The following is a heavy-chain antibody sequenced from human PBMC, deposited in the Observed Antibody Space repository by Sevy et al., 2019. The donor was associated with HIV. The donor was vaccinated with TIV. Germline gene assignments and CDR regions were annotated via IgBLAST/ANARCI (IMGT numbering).Heavy chain of an antibody. Sequence: GGSLRLSCAASGFTFSSAWMSWVRLAPGKGLEWVGRIKSKTDGGTIDYAAPVKGRFTISREDAKNTLDLQMNSLKTEDKAVYYCITDPGYRGYDEEVINYYYYGMDVWGQGTTVTVSS. V-gene: IGHV3-15*01. CDR1: GFTFSSAW. D-gene: IGHD5-12*01. CDR3: ITDPGYRGYDEEVINYYYYGMDV. CDR2: IKSKTDGGTI. J-gene: IGHJ6*02.